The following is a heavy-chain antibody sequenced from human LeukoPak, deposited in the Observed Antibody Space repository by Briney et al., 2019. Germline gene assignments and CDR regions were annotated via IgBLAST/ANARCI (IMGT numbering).Heavy chain of an antibody. V-gene: IGHV1-2*02. D-gene: IGHD3-10*01. CDR2: INPNSGGT. CDR1: GYTFTGYY. CDR3: ARVKGSDYYGSGSYYTYYYYMDV. Sequence: ASAKVSCKASGYTFTGYYMHWVRQAPGQGLEWMGWINPNSGGTNYAQKFRGRVTMTRDTSISTAYMELSRLRSDDTAVYYCARVKGSDYYGSGSYYTYYYYMDVWGKGTTVTISS. J-gene: IGHJ6*03.